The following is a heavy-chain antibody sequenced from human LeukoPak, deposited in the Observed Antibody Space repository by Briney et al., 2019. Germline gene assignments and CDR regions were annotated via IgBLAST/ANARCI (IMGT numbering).Heavy chain of an antibody. Sequence: ETLSLTCTVSGGSISSGSYYWSWIRQPAGKGLEWVSAISSSGGSTYYADSVKGRFTISRDNSKNTLYLQMNSLRAEDTAVYYCAKENAVAGAFDYWGQGTLVTVSS. V-gene: IGHV3-23*01. D-gene: IGHD6-19*01. CDR3: AKENAVAGAFDY. CDR1: GGSISSGSYY. J-gene: IGHJ4*02. CDR2: ISSSGGST.